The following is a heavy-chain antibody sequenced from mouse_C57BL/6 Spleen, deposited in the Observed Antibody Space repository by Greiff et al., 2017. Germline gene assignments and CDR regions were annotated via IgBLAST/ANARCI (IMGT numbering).Heavy chain of an antibody. V-gene: IGHV2-5*01. CDR2: IWRGGST. Sequence: VKLMESGPGLVQPSQSLSITCTVSGFSLTSYGVHWVRQSPGKGLEWLGVIWRGGSTDYNAAFMSRLSITKDNSKSQVFFKMNSLQADDTAIYYCASPIYYDYDQGLDYWGQGTTLTVSS. CDR1: GFSLTSYG. CDR3: ASPIYYDYDQGLDY. D-gene: IGHD2-4*01. J-gene: IGHJ2*01.